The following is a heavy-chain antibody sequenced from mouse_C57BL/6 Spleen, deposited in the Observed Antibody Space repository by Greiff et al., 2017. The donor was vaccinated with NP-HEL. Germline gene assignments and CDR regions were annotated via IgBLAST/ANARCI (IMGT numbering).Heavy chain of an antibody. J-gene: IGHJ2*01. CDR3: ARWGTTVADFDY. Sequence: VQLQQPGAELVKPGASVKLSCKASGYTFTSYWMQWVKQRPGQGLEWIGEIDPSDSYTNYNQKFKGKATLTVDTSSCTAYMQLSSLASADSAFYYCARWGTTVADFDYWGKGTTLTVSS. D-gene: IGHD1-1*01. V-gene: IGHV1-50*01. CDR2: IDPSDSYT. CDR1: GYTFTSYW.